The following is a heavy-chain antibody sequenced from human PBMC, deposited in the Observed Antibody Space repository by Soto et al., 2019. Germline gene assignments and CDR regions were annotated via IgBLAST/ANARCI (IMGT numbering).Heavy chain of an antibody. CDR3: ARGENWNYGTFDY. Sequence: SETLSLTCTVSGGSISSGGYYWSWIRQHPGKGLEWIGEIHHSGSTNYNPSLKSRVTISVDTSKNQFSLKLSSVTAADTAVYYCARGENWNYGTFDYWGQGTLVTVSS. CDR1: GGSISSGGYY. CDR2: IHHSGST. J-gene: IGHJ4*02. V-gene: IGHV4-31*03. D-gene: IGHD1-7*01.